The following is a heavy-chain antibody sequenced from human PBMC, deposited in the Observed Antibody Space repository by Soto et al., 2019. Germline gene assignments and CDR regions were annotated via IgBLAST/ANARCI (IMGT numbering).Heavy chain of an antibody. CDR1: GFTVSSSN. V-gene: IGHV3-66*01. D-gene: IGHD1-1*01. Sequence: PGGSLRLSCAASGFTVSSSNMRWVRQAPGKGLEWVSLIYSGGSTYYADSVKGRFTISRDNSKNTLFLQMNSVRADDTAMYYWARESSSRNAHLDYWGRRTLVT. CDR2: IYSGGST. J-gene: IGHJ4*02. CDR3: ARESSSRNAHLDY.